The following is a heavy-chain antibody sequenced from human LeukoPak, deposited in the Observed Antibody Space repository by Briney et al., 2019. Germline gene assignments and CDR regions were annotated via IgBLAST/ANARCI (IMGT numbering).Heavy chain of an antibody. D-gene: IGHD3-3*01. V-gene: IGHV6-1*01. CDR1: GDSVSSNSAA. CDR3: AGGRYDFWSGYYDY. CDR2: TYYRSKWYN. J-gene: IGHJ4*02. Sequence: SQTLSLTCAISGDSVSSNSAAWNWIRQSPSRGLEWLGRTYYRSKWYNDYAVSVKSRITINPDTSKNQFSLKLSSVTAADMAVYYCAGGRYDFWSGYYDYWGQGTLVTVSS.